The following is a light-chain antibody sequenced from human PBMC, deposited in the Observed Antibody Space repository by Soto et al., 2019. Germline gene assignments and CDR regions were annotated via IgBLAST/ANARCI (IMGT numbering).Light chain of an antibody. CDR1: SSDVGGYNY. CDR2: DVS. CDR3: CSYTTSNTRQIV. V-gene: IGLV2-14*01. Sequence: SALTQPASVSGSPGQSITISCTGTSSDVGGYNYVSWYQQHPGKAPKFMIYDVSNRPSGVSNRFSGPKSGNTASLTISGLQAEDEADYYCCSYTTSNTRQIVFGTGTKVTVL. J-gene: IGLJ1*01.